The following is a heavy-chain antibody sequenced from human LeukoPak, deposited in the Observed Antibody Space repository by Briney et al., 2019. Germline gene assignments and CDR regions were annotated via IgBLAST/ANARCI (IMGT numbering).Heavy chain of an antibody. CDR1: GFTFSTYD. CDR2: IGTTGDT. CDR3: AGARVEAPGLPDY. J-gene: IGHJ4*02. V-gene: IGHV3-13*01. Sequence: PGGSLRLSCAASGFTFSTYDMHWVRHVSGKGLEWVSAIGTTGDTYNPDSVKGRFTISRENAKNSLYLQMNSLRAEDTAVYFCAGARVEAPGLPDYWGQGALVIVSS. D-gene: IGHD2-15*01.